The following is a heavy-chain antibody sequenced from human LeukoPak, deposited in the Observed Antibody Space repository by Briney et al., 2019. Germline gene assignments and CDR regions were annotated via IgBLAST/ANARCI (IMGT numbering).Heavy chain of an antibody. CDR3: ARDPRTYSSSSDFDY. CDR1: GGTFSSYA. CDR2: IIPIFGTA. Sequence: SVKVSCKASGGTFSSYAISWVRQAPGQGLEWMGGIIPIFGTANYAQKFQGRVTITADESTSTAYMELRSLRSNDTAVYYCARDPRTYSSSSDFDYWGQGTLVTVSS. V-gene: IGHV1-69*13. J-gene: IGHJ4*02. D-gene: IGHD6-6*01.